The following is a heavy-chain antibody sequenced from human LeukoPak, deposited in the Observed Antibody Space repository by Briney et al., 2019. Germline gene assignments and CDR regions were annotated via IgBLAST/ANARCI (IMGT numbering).Heavy chain of an antibody. Sequence: GGSLRLSCAASGFTFSSYSMNWVRQAPGKGLEWVSYISSSSSTIYYADSVKGRFTISRDNAKNSLYLQMNSLRAEDTAVYYCARDAGRLSGSYFYAFDIWGQGTMVTVSS. CDR1: GFTFSSYS. D-gene: IGHD1-26*01. V-gene: IGHV3-48*04. CDR2: ISSSSSTI. CDR3: ARDAGRLSGSYFYAFDI. J-gene: IGHJ3*02.